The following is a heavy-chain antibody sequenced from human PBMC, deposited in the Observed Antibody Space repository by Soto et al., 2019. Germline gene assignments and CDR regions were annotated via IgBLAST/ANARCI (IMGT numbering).Heavy chain of an antibody. CDR1: GGSFSGYY. CDR2: INHGGST. V-gene: IGHV4-34*01. CDR3: ARVLAVAGTINWFDL. Sequence: SETLSLTCAVYGGSFSGYYWSWIRQPPGKGLEWIGEINHGGSTNYNPSLKSRVTISVDTSKNQFSLKLSSVTAADTAVYYCARVLAVAGTINWFDLWGQGTLVTVSS. J-gene: IGHJ5*02. D-gene: IGHD6-19*01.